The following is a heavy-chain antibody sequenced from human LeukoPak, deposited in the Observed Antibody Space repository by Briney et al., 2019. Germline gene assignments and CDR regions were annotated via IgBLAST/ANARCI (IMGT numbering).Heavy chain of an antibody. D-gene: IGHD6-19*01. CDR1: GGTFSVYA. CDR3: ARVEYSSGWDIDY. CDR2: IIPLAGTT. V-gene: IGHV1-69*05. J-gene: IGHJ4*02. Sequence: SVKVSCKASGGTFSVYAISWVRQAPGQGLEWMGGIIPLAGTTNYAQKFQGRVTFTTGESTSTTYMELSSLSSEDTAVYYCARVEYSSGWDIDYWGQGTLVTVSS.